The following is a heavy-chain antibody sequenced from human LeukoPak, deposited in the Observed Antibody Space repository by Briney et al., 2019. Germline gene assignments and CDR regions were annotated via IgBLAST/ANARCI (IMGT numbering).Heavy chain of an antibody. V-gene: IGHV4-39*01. D-gene: IGHD2-2*01. Sequence: SETLSLTCTVSGGSISSSSYYWGWIRQPPGKGLEWIGSIYYSGSTYYNPSLKSRVTISVDTSKNQFSLELSSVTAADTAVYYCARSYSRYWYFDYWGQGTLVTVSS. CDR1: GGSISSSSYY. CDR3: ARSYSRYWYFDY. CDR2: IYYSGST. J-gene: IGHJ4*02.